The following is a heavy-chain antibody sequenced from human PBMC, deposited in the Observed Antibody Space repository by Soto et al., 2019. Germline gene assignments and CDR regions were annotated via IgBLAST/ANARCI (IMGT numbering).Heavy chain of an antibody. J-gene: IGHJ6*02. CDR2: IYYSGST. V-gene: IGHV4-59*01. D-gene: IGHD3-9*01. Sequence: QVQLQESGPGLVKPSETLSLTCTVSGGSISSYYWSWIRQPPGKGLEWIGYIYYSGSTNYNPSLKSRVTISVDTSKNQFSLKLSSVTAADTAVYYCARDSAPYYDILTGNYYGMDVWGQGTTVTVSS. CDR3: ARDSAPYYDILTGNYYGMDV. CDR1: GGSISSYY.